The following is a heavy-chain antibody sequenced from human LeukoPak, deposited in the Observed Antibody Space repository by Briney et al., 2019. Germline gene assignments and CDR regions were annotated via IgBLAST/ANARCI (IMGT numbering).Heavy chain of an antibody. CDR3: ARGKEMAATLYHYYAMDV. Sequence: SETLSLTCAVYGGSFSGYYCSWVRQPPGKGLEWVGEIKPSGRTNYNPSLNSRVTISVDRSKNQFSLRLSSVTAADTAVYSCARGKEMAATLYHYYAMDVWGQGTAVCVS. J-gene: IGHJ6*02. V-gene: IGHV4-34*01. D-gene: IGHD5-24*01. CDR2: IKPSGRT. CDR1: GGSFSGYY.